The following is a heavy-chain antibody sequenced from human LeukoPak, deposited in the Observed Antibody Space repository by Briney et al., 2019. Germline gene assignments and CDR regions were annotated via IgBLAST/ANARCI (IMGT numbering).Heavy chain of an antibody. CDR2: ITSSGTYI. Sequence: GGSLRLSCATSGFTFNNYNMNWVRQAPGRALEWVSSITSSGTYIFYADSVKGRFTISRDNAKNSLYLQMNSLRAEDTAVYYCARDRLQGSGYMDVWGKGTTVTVSS. V-gene: IGHV3-21*01. CDR3: ARDRLQGSGYMDV. D-gene: IGHD1-26*01. J-gene: IGHJ6*03. CDR1: GFTFNNYN.